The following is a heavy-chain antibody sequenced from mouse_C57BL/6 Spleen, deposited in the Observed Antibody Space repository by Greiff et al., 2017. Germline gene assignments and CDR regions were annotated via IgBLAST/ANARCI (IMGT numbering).Heavy chain of an antibody. Sequence: EVKLMESGGGLVKPGGSLKLSCAASGFTFSDYGMHWVRQAPEKGLEWVAYISSGSSTIYYADTVKGRFTISRDNAKTTLFLQMTSLRSEDTAMYYCARPTYSDCVWFAYWGQGTLVTVSA. CDR2: ISSGSSTI. D-gene: IGHD2-12*01. V-gene: IGHV5-17*01. CDR1: GFTFSDYG. J-gene: IGHJ3*01. CDR3: ARPTYSDCVWFAY.